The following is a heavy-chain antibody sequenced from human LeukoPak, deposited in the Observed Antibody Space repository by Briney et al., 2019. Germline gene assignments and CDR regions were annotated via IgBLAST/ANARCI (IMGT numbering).Heavy chain of an antibody. V-gene: IGHV4-59*01. CDR3: ARHFGAYAFDI. CDR1: GGSISSYY. Sequence: PSETLSLTCTVSGGSISSYYWSWIRQPPGKGLEWIGYIYYSGSTNYNPSLKSRVTISVDTSKNQFSLKLSSVTAADTAVYYCARHFGAYAFDIWGQGTMVTVSS. D-gene: IGHD3-10*01. CDR2: IYYSGST. J-gene: IGHJ3*02.